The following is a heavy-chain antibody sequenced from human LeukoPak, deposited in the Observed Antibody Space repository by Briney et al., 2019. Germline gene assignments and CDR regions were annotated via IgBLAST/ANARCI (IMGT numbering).Heavy chain of an antibody. V-gene: IGHV3-15*04. D-gene: IGHD2-21*01. CDR3: TEGLAY. J-gene: IGHJ4*02. Sequence: PGWSLRLSCAASGFTFGYVWMSWVRQARGKGLEWVGRIASTAHGGTTDYAAPVKGRFTISRDDSKDTLYLQMNSLKTEDTAVYFCTEGLAYWGQGTLVTVSS. CDR1: GFTFGYVW. CDR2: IASTAHGGTT.